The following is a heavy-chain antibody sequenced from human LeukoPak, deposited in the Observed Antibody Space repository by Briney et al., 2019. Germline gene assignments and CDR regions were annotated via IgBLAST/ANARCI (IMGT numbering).Heavy chain of an antibody. CDR1: GYTFTSYD. D-gene: IGHD3-22*01. Sequence: ASVKASCKASGYTFTSYDINWVRQATGQGLEWMGWMNPNSGNTGYAQKFQGRVTMTRNTSISTAYMELSSLRSEDTAVYYCARGPPRRGSGYSDYWGQGTLVTVSS. V-gene: IGHV1-8*01. CDR2: MNPNSGNT. J-gene: IGHJ4*02. CDR3: ARGPPRRGSGYSDY.